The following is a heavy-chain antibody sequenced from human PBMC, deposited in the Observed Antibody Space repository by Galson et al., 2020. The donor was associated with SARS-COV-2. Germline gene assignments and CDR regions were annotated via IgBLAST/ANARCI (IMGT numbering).Heavy chain of an antibody. J-gene: IGHJ3*02. CDR2: LHYSGST. CDR1: GGSISSGGYY. CDR3: ARVLTTMIVVVITSDAFDI. V-gene: IGHV4-31*03. Sequence: ETSETLSLPCTVYGGSISSGGYYWSWIRQHQGKGLERLGYLHYSGSTYYNPALKSRVTISVDKSKNQFSLKLSSVTAADTAVYYCARVLTTMIVVVITSDAFDIWGQGTMVTVSS. D-gene: IGHD3-22*01.